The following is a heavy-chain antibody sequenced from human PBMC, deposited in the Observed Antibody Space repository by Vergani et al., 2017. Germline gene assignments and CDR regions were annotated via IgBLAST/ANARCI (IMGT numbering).Heavy chain of an antibody. D-gene: IGHD7-27*01. CDR1: GFSLNTRGVS. CDR3: VYRRTGCGSICYFYPCYYYYGM. V-gene: IGHV2-5*04. CDR2: IYWNDDP. J-gene: IGHJ6*01. Sequence: QITLKESGPTLVKPTQTLTLTCTFSGFSLNTRGVSVAWIRQPPGKALDWLALIYWNDDPHYSPSLNNRVTITKDTSKNQVVLTITNMDHVDSGNYYCVYRRTGCGSICYFYPCYYYYGM.